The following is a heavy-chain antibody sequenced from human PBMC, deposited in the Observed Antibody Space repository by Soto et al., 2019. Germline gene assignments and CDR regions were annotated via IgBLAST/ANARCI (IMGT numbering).Heavy chain of an antibody. CDR2: IYYSGSS. D-gene: IGHD1-1*01. Sequence: QLQLQESGLGLVKPSETLSLTCTVSGDSISRSSYYWGWIRQPPGMGLEWIGSIYYSGSSYYSPSLKSRVTISVDTSKNQISLKLTSVTAADTAVYYCARHTNWNAAFDAFEIWGQGTMVTVSA. CDR1: GDSISRSSYY. V-gene: IGHV4-39*01. CDR3: ARHTNWNAAFDAFEI. J-gene: IGHJ3*02.